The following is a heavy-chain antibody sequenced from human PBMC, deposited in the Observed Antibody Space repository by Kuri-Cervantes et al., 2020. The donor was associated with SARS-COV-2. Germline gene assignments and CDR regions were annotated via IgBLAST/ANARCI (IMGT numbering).Heavy chain of an antibody. CDR3: APFYYRSINNWSDP. CDR2: IVVGSGNT. Sequence: SVKVSCKASGSTFSGSAIQWVRQARGQRLEWIGWIVVGSGNTDYAREFQERVTITRDMSTNTVYMELSGLGSDDTAMYYCAPFYYRSINNWSDPWGQGTQVTVSS. CDR1: GSTFSGSA. J-gene: IGHJ5*02. V-gene: IGHV1-58*02. D-gene: IGHD3-10*01.